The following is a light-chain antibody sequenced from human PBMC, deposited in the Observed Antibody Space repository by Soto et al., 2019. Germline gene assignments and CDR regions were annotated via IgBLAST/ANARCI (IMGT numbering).Light chain of an antibody. Sequence: EIVLTQSPGTLSLSPGERATLSCRASQSVSVNYLAWYKHKPGQAPRLLVWGASRRAAGIPDRFSGSGSGTDFTLTISRLEPEDFAVYYCQHFANSPRTFGQGTNVEIK. CDR3: QHFANSPRT. J-gene: IGKJ1*01. V-gene: IGKV3-20*01. CDR2: GAS. CDR1: QSVSVNY.